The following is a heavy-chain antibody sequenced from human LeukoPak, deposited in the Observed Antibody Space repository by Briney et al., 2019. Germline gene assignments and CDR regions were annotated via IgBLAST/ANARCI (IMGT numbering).Heavy chain of an antibody. V-gene: IGHV4-59*08. CDR1: GGPISGYY. CDR2: IHYSGTT. CDR3: ARHDSYALGSHPLDV. Sequence: PSETLSLTCTVSGGPISGYYWSWIRLPPGKGLEWIAYIHYSGTTNYNPSLRSRVTISVDTSKNQFSLKVNSVTATDTAVYFCARHDSYALGSHPLDVWGQGTTVIVSS. J-gene: IGHJ6*02. D-gene: IGHD3-10*01.